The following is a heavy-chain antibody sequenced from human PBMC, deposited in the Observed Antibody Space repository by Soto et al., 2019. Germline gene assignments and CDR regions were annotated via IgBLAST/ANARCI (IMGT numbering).Heavy chain of an antibody. Sequence: EVQLVESGGGLVQPGGSLRLSCAASGFTVSSNYMSWVRQAPGKGLEWVSVIYSGGSTYYADSVKGRFTISRDNSKNTLYLQMNSLRAEDTAVYYCARENYYGSGSYYNSPPYYYYYYMDVWGKGTTVTVSS. CDR3: ARENYYGSGSYYNSPPYYYYYYMDV. D-gene: IGHD3-10*01. CDR2: IYSGGST. V-gene: IGHV3-66*01. J-gene: IGHJ6*03. CDR1: GFTVSSNY.